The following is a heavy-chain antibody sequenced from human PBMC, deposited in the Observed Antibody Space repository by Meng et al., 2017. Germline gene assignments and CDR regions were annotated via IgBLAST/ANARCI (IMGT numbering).Heavy chain of an antibody. CDR1: GFTFSSYA. J-gene: IGHJ6*02. V-gene: IGHV3-30*04. Sequence: GESLKISCAASGFTFSSYAMHWVRQAPGKGLEWVAVISYDGSNKYYADSVKGRFTISRDNSKNTLYLQMNSLRAEDTAVYYCARALKLTYCSCGSCYSGYYGMDVWGQGTTVTVSS. D-gene: IGHD2-15*01. CDR3: ARALKLTYCSCGSCYSGYYGMDV. CDR2: ISYDGSNK.